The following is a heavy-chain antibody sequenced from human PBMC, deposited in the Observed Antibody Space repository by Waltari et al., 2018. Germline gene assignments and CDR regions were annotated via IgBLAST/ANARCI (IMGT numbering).Heavy chain of an antibody. J-gene: IGHJ4*02. CDR2: IKKDGSEK. Sequence: EVQLVESGGGLVQPGGSLRLSCAASGFTFSNFWMTWVRQAPGKGLDGVANIKKDGSEKYYVDSVKGRFTISRDNAKDSLYLQMDSLRADDTALYYCAKYGPQQGDSSFTAFDYWGQGTLVTVSS. CDR3: AKYGPQQGDSSFTAFDY. D-gene: IGHD3-22*01. V-gene: IGHV3-7*01. CDR1: GFTFSNFW.